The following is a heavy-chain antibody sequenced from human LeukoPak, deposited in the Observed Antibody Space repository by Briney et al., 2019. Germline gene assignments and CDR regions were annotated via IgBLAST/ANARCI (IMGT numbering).Heavy chain of an antibody. V-gene: IGHV1-69*01. CDR1: GGTFSSYA. CDR3: ARGRMAGTYDFDY. CDR2: IIPIFGTA. Sequence: SVKVSCKASGGTFSSYAISWVRQAPGQGLEWMGGIIPIFGTANYAQKFQGRVTITADESTSTAYMELSSLRSEDTAVYYCARGRMAGTYDFDYWGQGTLVTVSS. J-gene: IGHJ4*02. D-gene: IGHD6-19*01.